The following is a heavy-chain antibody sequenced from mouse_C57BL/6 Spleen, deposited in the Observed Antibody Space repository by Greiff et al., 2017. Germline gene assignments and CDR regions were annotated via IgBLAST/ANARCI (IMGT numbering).Heavy chain of an antibody. CDR3: ARANYSNFYYFDC. CDR1: GYAFSSSW. V-gene: IGHV1-82*01. D-gene: IGHD2-5*01. J-gene: IGHJ2*01. CDR2: IYPGDGDT. Sequence: VHLVESGPELVKPGASVKISCKASGYAFSSSWMNWVKQRPGKGLEWIGRIYPGDGDTNYNGKFKGKATLTADKSSSTAYMQLSSLTSEDSAVYFCARANYSNFYYFDCWGQGTTLAVSS.